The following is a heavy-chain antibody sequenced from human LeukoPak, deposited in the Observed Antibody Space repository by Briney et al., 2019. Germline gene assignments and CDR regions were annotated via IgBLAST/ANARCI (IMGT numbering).Heavy chain of an antibody. CDR3: AKDDTMVRGVIITYYYYYYMDV. D-gene: IGHD3-10*01. CDR2: ISGSGGST. J-gene: IGHJ6*03. V-gene: IGHV3-23*01. Sequence: GGSLRLSCAASGFTFSSYGMSWVRQAPGKGLEWVSAISGSGGSTYYADSVKGRFTISRDNSKNTLYLQMNSLRAEDTAVYYCAKDDTMVRGVIITYYYYYYMDVWGKGTTVTVSS. CDR1: GFTFSSYG.